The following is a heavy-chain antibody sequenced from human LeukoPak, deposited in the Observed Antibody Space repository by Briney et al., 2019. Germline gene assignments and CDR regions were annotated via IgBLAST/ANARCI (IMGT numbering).Heavy chain of an antibody. J-gene: IGHJ3*02. Sequence: GGSLRLSCAASGFTFSSYEMNWVRQAPGKGLEWVSYISSSGSTIYYADSVKGRFTISRDNAKNSLYLQMNSLRPEDTALYYCAKLHSSLRWSPFDIWGQGTMVTVSS. D-gene: IGHD4-23*01. V-gene: IGHV3-48*03. CDR3: AKLHSSLRWSPFDI. CDR1: GFTFSSYE. CDR2: ISSSGSTI.